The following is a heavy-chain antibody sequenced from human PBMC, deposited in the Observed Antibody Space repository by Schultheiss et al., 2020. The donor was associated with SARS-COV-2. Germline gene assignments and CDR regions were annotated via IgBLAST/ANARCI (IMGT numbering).Heavy chain of an antibody. CDR1: GGSFSGYY. CDR2: INHSGST. CDR3: ARDPQSVSDAFDI. V-gene: IGHV4-34*01. D-gene: IGHD2-8*01. J-gene: IGHJ3*02. Sequence: SETLSLTCAVYGGSFSGYYWSWICQPPGKGLEWIGEINHSGSTNYNPSLKSRVTISVDTSKNQFSLKLSSVTAADTAVYYCARDPQSVSDAFDIWGQGTMVTVSS.